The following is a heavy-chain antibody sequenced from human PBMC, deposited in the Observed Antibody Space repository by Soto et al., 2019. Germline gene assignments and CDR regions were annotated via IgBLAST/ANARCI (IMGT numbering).Heavy chain of an antibody. J-gene: IGHJ4*02. D-gene: IGHD3-3*01. V-gene: IGHV3-21*05. CDR1: GFSFSNYS. Sequence: GGSLRLSCAASGFSFSNYSMNWVRQAPGKGLEWISYISRSSKNIYYGDSVKGRFTISRDNAKNSLYLQMNSLRDGDTAVYYCARGLRITFSGVISGFDYWGQGTPVTVSS. CDR3: ARGLRITFSGVISGFDY. CDR2: ISRSSKNI.